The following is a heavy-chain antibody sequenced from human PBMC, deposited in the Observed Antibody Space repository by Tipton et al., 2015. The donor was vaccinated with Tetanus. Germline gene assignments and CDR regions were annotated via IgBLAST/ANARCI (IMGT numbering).Heavy chain of an antibody. CDR1: GFAFSSYA. J-gene: IGHJ5*02. D-gene: IGHD3-3*01. CDR3: AKGYYDFWSGYPPRGLDP. V-gene: IGHV3-23*01. CDR2: VSSSGYST. Sequence: SLRLSCVASGFAFSSYAMNWVRQAPGKGLEWVSTVSSSGYSTYYADSVKGRFTISRDNSNNTLYLQMNSLRAEDSAVYYCAKGYYDFWSGYPPRGLDPWGQGTLVTVSS.